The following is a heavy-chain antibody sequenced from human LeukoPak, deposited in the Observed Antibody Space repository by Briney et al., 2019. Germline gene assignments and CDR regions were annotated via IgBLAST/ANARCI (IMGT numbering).Heavy chain of an antibody. D-gene: IGHD3-3*01. V-gene: IGHV4-34*01. Sequence: KSSETLSLTCAVYGGSFSGYYWSWIRQPPGKGLEWIGEINHSGSTNYNPSLKSRVTISVDTSKNQFSLKLSSVTAADTAVYYCARAGVYDFWSGYPFRDFDYWGQGTLVTVSS. CDR1: GGSFSGYY. J-gene: IGHJ4*02. CDR2: INHSGST. CDR3: ARAGVYDFWSGYPFRDFDY.